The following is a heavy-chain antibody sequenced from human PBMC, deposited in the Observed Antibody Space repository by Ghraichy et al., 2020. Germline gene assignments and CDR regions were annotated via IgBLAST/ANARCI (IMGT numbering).Heavy chain of an antibody. V-gene: IGHV3-33*01. Sequence: GESLNISCAASGFTFSSYGMHWVRQAPGKGLEWVAVIWYDGSNKYYADSVKGRFTISRDNSKNTLYLQMNSLRAEDTAVYYCAREDDSSGYYFDYWGQGTLVTVSS. D-gene: IGHD3-22*01. CDR1: GFTFSSYG. CDR3: AREDDSSGYYFDY. J-gene: IGHJ4*02. CDR2: IWYDGSNK.